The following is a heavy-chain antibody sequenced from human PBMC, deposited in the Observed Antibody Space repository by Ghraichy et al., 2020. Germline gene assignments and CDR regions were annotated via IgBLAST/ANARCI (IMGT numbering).Heavy chain of an antibody. CDR3: AKDPGAYCSSTSCYG. CDR2: ISGSGGST. CDR1: GFTFSSYA. J-gene: IGHJ4*02. V-gene: IGHV3-23*01. D-gene: IGHD2-2*01. Sequence: GGSLRLSCAASGFTFSSYAMSWVRQAPGKGLEWVSAISGSGGSTYYADSVKSRFTISRDNSKNTLYLQMNSLRAEDTAVYYCAKDPGAYCSSTSCYGWGQGTLVTVSS.